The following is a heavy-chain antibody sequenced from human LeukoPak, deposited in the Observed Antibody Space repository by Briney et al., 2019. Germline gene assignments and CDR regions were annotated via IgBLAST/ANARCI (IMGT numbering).Heavy chain of an antibody. CDR1: GGSISSYY. V-gene: IGHV4-59*01. J-gene: IGHJ5*02. CDR3: ARRMGSTSLNWFDP. CDR2: IYYSGST. D-gene: IGHD2-2*01. Sequence: PSETLSLTCTVSGGSISSYYWSWLRQPPGKGLEWIGYIYYSGSTNYNPSLKSRVTISVDTSKNQFSLKLSSVTAADTAVYYCARRMGSTSLNWFDPWGQGTLVTVSS.